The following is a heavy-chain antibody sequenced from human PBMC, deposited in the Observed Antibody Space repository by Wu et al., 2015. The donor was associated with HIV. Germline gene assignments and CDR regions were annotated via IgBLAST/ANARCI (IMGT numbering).Heavy chain of an antibody. CDR3: ARGTITMVRGLRHIDQTRYGMDV. D-gene: IGHD3-10*01. CDR1: GYTFTGYY. J-gene: IGHJ6*02. CDR2: INPNSGGT. V-gene: IGHV1-2*02. Sequence: QVQLVQSGAEVKKPGASVKVSCKASGYTFTGYYMHWVRQAPGQGLEWMGWINPNSGGTNYAQKFQGRVTMTRDTSISTAYMELSRLRSDDTAVYYCARGTITMVRGLRHIDQTRYGMDVWGQGDQRSPVSS.